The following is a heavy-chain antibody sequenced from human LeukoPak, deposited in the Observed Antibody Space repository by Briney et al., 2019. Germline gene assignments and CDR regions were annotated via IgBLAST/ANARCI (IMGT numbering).Heavy chain of an antibody. CDR3: ARGRRGSWLTHFDY. V-gene: IGHV4-31*03. J-gene: IGHJ4*02. Sequence: SETLSLTCTVSGGSISSGGYYWSWIRQHPGKGLEWIGYIYYSGSTYYNPSLKSRVTISVDTSKNQFSLKLSSVTAADTAVYYCARGRRGSWLTHFDYWGQGTLVTVSS. CDR2: IYYSGST. CDR1: GGSISSGGYY. D-gene: IGHD3-22*01.